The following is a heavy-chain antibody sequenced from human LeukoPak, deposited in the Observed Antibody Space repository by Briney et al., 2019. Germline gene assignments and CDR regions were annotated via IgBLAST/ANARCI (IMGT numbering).Heavy chain of an antibody. J-gene: IGHJ6*02. CDR1: GFTFSSYD. CDR2: IGTAGDT. D-gene: IGHD1-26*01. Sequence: PGGSLRLSCAASGFTFSSYDMHWVRQATGKGLEWVSAIGTAGDTYYPGSVKGRFTISRENAKNSLYLQMNSLRAGDTAVYYCARGHSFSGSYLWYSYYGMDVWGQGTTVTVSS. V-gene: IGHV3-13*01. CDR3: ARGHSFSGSYLWYSYYGMDV.